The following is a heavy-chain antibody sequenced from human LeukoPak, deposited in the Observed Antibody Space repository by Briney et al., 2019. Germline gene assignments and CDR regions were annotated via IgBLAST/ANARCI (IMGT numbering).Heavy chain of an antibody. CDR2: IDWDDDK. J-gene: IGHJ4*02. V-gene: IGHV2-70*11. Sequence: SGPTRVKPTQTLTLTCTFSGFSLSTSGMCVSWIRQPPGKALEWLARIDWDDDKYYSTSLKTRLTISKDTSKNQVVLTMTNMDPVDTATYYCARIRTPYGSGSYYNFDWGQGTLVTVSS. CDR3: ARIRTPYGSGSYYNFD. CDR1: GFSLSTSGMC. D-gene: IGHD3-10*01.